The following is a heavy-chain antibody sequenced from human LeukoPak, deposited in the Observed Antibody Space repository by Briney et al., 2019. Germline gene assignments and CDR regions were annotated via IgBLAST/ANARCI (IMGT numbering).Heavy chain of an antibody. V-gene: IGHV1-69*05. Sequence: SVKVSCKSSGGTFSSYAISWVRQAPGQGLEWMGGIIPIFGTANYAQKFQGRVTITTDESTSTAYMELSSLRSEDTAVYYCARTYYDSSGYTNWFDPWGQGTLVTVSS. D-gene: IGHD3-22*01. J-gene: IGHJ5*02. CDR2: IIPIFGTA. CDR3: ARTYYDSSGYTNWFDP. CDR1: GGTFSSYA.